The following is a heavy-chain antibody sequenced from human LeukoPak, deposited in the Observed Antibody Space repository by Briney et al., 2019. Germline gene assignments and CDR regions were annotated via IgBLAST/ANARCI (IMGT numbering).Heavy chain of an antibody. D-gene: IGHD5-24*01. CDR3: ARRGCGGDGYCDAFDI. CDR2: IYPGDSDT. CDR1: GYSFNTYW. V-gene: IGHV5-51*01. Sequence: GESLKISCKDSGYSFNTYWIGWVRQMPGKGLEWMGIIYPGDSDTKYSPSFQGQVTISADKSISTAYLQWSSLKASDTAMYYCARRGCGGDGYCDAFDIWGQGTMVTVSS. J-gene: IGHJ3*02.